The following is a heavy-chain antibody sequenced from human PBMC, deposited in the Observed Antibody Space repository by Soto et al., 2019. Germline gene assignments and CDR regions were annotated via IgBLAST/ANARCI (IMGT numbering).Heavy chain of an antibody. D-gene: IGHD3-16*01. Sequence: QVTLKESGPVLMKPTETLTLTCTVSGFSLSNARMGVSWIRQPPGKALEWLAHIFSNDEKSYSTSLKSRLTISKDTSKSQVVLTMTNMDPVDTATYYCARIRNRGDIDYWGQGTLVTVSS. CDR2: IFSNDEK. CDR3: ARIRNRGDIDY. V-gene: IGHV2-26*01. CDR1: GFSLSNARMG. J-gene: IGHJ4*02.